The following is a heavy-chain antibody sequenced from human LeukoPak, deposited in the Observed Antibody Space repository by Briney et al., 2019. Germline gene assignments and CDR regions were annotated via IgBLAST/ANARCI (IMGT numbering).Heavy chain of an antibody. CDR3: ARSRIAVALDAFDI. V-gene: IGHV1-18*01. Sequence: AASVKVSCKASGYTFTSYGISWVRQAPGQGLEWMGWISAYNGNTNYAQKLQGRVTMTTDTSTSTAYMELRSLRSDDTAVYYCARSRIAVALDAFDIWGQATMVTVSS. CDR1: GYTFTSYG. CDR2: ISAYNGNT. J-gene: IGHJ3*02. D-gene: IGHD6-19*01.